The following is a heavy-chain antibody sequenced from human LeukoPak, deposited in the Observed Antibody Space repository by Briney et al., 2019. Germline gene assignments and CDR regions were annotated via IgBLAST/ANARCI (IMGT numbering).Heavy chain of an antibody. V-gene: IGHV1-18*01. CDR2: ISAYNGNT. Sequence: ASVKVSCKASGYTFTSYGISWVRQAPGQGLEWMGWISAYNGNTNYAQKLQGRVTMTTDTSTSTAYMELRSLRSDDTAVYYCARSVGIAGEPAEKDYWGQGTLVTVSS. D-gene: IGHD6-13*01. J-gene: IGHJ4*02. CDR1: GYTFTSYG. CDR3: ARSVGIAGEPAEKDY.